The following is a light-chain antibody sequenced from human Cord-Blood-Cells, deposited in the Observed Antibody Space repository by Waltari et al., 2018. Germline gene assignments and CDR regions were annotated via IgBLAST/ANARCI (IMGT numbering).Light chain of an antibody. Sequence: QSVLTQPPSESPTSGQRVIIPRSGSSPDIARSQVYRYQPLQGTAPKLLLYRNNRRPSGVPDRFSGSKSGTSASLAISGLRAEDEADYYCAAWDDSLSGRVFGGGTKLTVL. CDR1: SPDIARSQ. CDR3: AAWDDSLSGRV. V-gene: IGLV1-47*01. J-gene: IGLJ3*02. CDR2: RNN.